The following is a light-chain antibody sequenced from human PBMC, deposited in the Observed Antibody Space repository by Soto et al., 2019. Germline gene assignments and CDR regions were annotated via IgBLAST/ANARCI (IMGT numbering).Light chain of an antibody. CDR2: EVN. Sequence: QSALTQPASVSGSPGQSITISCTGTSSDVGAYNYVSWYQQHPGKAPKLMIYEVNNRPSGVSNRFSGSKSGNTASLTISGLQAEDEADYPCTSYTSSSTWVFGGGTKLTVL. CDR3: TSYTSSSTWV. J-gene: IGLJ3*02. V-gene: IGLV2-14*01. CDR1: SSDVGAYNY.